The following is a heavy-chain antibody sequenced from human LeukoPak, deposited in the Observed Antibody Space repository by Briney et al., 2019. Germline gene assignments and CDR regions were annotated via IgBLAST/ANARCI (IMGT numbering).Heavy chain of an antibody. CDR1: GYTFTSYG. V-gene: IGHV1-18*01. J-gene: IGHJ4*02. CDR3: ARDRASDYGGNSGTFDY. Sequence: ASVKVSCKASGYTFTSYGISWVRQAPGQGLEWMGWISAYNGNTNYAQKLQGRVTMTTDTSTSTAYMELRSLRSDDTAVYYCARDRASDYGGNSGTFDYWGQGTLVTVSS. CDR2: ISAYNGNT. D-gene: IGHD4-23*01.